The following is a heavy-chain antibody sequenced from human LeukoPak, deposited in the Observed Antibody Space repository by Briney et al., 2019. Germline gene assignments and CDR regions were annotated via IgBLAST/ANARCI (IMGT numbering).Heavy chain of an antibody. J-gene: IGHJ4*02. CDR3: ARPTVTTTAYRY. Sequence: GSLRPSCAASGFSFSSHAMDWVRQAPGMGLEWVAAISYDGSYKYYADSVKGRFTISRDNSRRTLFLQMNSLRAEDTAVYYCARPTVTTTAYRYWGQGTLVTVSS. D-gene: IGHD4-17*01. CDR1: GFSFSSHA. V-gene: IGHV3-30-3*01. CDR2: ISYDGSYK.